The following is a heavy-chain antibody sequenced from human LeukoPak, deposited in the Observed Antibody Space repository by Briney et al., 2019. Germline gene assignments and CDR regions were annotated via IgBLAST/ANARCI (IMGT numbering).Heavy chain of an antibody. D-gene: IGHD6-19*01. CDR3: AKLSGEDGWYDHLNY. CDR1: GASFSVYY. V-gene: IGHV3-23*01. CDR2: ISGSGGST. Sequence: ETLSLTCTVYGASFSVYYWGWIRQPPGKGLEWVSGISGSGGSTYYADSVKGRFTISRDNSKNTLYLQMNSLRVEDTAVYYCAKLSGEDGWYDHLNYWGQGILVTVSS. J-gene: IGHJ4*02.